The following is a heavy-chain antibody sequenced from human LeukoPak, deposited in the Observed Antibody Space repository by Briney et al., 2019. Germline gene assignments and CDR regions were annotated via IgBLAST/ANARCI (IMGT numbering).Heavy chain of an antibody. CDR1: GFTFSHAW. D-gene: IGHD6-19*01. V-gene: IGHV3-15*01. Sequence: GGSLRLSCAASGFTFSHAWMSWVRQALGKGLEWVGRIKSKTDGGTTDYAAPVKGRFTISRDDSKNTLYLQMNSLRTEDTALYYCTTDEQWLDEFYYYGMDVWGQGTTVTVSS. CDR2: IKSKTDGGTT. J-gene: IGHJ6*02. CDR3: TTDEQWLDEFYYYGMDV.